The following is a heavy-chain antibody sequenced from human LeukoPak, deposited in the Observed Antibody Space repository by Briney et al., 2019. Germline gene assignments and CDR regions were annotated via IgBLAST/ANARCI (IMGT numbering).Heavy chain of an antibody. J-gene: IGHJ4*02. CDR2: IFYTGST. CDR1: SGSISSSSYY. Sequence: PSETLSLTCTVSSGSISSSSYYWRWIRQPPGKVLEWIGSIFYTGSTYYDPSLESRVTISVDTSKNQFSLQLISVTAADTAVYYCARHPRTSKGYYFDYWGQGTLAAVSS. CDR3: ARHPRTSKGYYFDY. V-gene: IGHV4-39*01. D-gene: IGHD2-2*01.